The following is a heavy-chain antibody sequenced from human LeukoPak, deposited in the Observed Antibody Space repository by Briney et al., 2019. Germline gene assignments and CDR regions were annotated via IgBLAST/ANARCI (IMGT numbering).Heavy chain of an antibody. CDR1: GYTFTSYG. CDR2: IIPIFGTA. Sequence: SVKVSCKASGYTFTSYGISWVRQAPGQGLEWMGGIIPIFGTANYAQKFQGRVTITTDESTSTAYMELSSLRSEDTAVYYCARTRNYDFWSELYDAFDIWGQGTMVTVSS. J-gene: IGHJ3*02. V-gene: IGHV1-69*05. CDR3: ARTRNYDFWSELYDAFDI. D-gene: IGHD3-3*01.